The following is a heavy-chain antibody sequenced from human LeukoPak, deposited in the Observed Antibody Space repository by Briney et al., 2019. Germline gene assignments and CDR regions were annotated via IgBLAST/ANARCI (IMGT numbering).Heavy chain of an antibody. J-gene: IGHJ5*02. CDR1: GFSFSGYW. CDR3: AKDPGGGSYYNWFDP. Sequence: GGSLRLSCTASGFSFSGYWMSWVRQAPGKGLEWVAFIRYDGSNKYYADSVKGRFTISRDNSKNTPYLQMNSLRAEDTAVYYCAKDPGGGSYYNWFDPWGQGTLVTVSS. D-gene: IGHD1-26*01. CDR2: IRYDGSNK. V-gene: IGHV3-30*02.